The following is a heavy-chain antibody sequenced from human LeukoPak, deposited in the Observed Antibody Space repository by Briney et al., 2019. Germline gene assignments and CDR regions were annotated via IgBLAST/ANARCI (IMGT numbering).Heavy chain of an antibody. Sequence: SETLSLTCTVSGGSISSSSYYWGWIRQPPGKGLEWIGSNYYSGSTYYNPSLKSRVTISVDTSKNQFSLKLSSVTAADTAVYYCAKSPSTGVVVPAVIQLYFDYWGQGTLVTVSS. CDR1: GGSISSSSYY. V-gene: IGHV4-39*07. CDR3: AKSPSTGVVVPAVIQLYFDY. CDR2: NYYSGST. D-gene: IGHD2-2*01. J-gene: IGHJ4*02.